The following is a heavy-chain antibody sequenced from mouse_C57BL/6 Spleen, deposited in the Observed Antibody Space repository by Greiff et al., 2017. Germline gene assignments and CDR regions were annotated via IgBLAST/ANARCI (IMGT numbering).Heavy chain of an antibody. CDR2: IYPGDGDT. CDR3: ARLRAYSNYRYCDV. J-gene: IGHJ1*03. CDR1: GYAFSSYW. D-gene: IGHD2-5*01. V-gene: IGHV1-80*01. Sequence: QVQLQQSGAELVKPGASVKISCKASGYAFSSYWMNWVKQRPGKGLEWIGQIYPGDGDTNYNGKFKGKATLTADKSSSTAYMQLSSLTSEDSAVDFCARLRAYSNYRYCDVWGTGTTVTVSS.